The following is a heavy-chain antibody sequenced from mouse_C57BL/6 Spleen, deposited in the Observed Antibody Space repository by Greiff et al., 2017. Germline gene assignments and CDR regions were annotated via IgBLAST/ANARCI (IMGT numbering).Heavy chain of an antibody. CDR3: ARDGSSSCAY. CDR1: GYTFTDYY. D-gene: IGHD1-1*01. V-gene: IGHV1-76*01. J-gene: IGHJ3*01. CDR2: IYPGSGNT. Sequence: QVQLQQPGAELVRPGASVKLSCKASGYTFTDYYINWVKQRPGQGLEWIARIYPGSGNTYYNEKFKGKATLTAEKSSSTAYMQLSSLTSEDSAVXFCARDGSSSCAYWGQGTLVTVSA.